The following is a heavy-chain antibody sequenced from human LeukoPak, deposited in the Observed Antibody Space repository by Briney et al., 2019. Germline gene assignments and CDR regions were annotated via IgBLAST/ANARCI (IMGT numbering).Heavy chain of an antibody. D-gene: IGHD7-27*01. CDR3: AKTTTGDYFDY. CDR1: GFTFSSYG. V-gene: IGHV3-33*06. CDR2: IWYDGSNK. Sequence: PGGSLRLSCAASGFTFSSYGMHWVRQAPGKGLEWVAVIWYDGSNKYYADSVKGRFTISRDNSKNTLYLQMNSLRAEDTAVYYCAKTTTGDYFDYWGQGTLVTVSS. J-gene: IGHJ4*02.